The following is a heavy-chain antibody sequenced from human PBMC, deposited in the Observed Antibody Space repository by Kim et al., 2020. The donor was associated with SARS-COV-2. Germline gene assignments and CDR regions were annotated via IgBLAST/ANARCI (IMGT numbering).Heavy chain of an antibody. D-gene: IGHD1-7*01. CDR2: IYPGDSDT. CDR3: ARHDETGTTEDWFDP. Sequence: GESLKISCNGSGYSFTRYWIGWVRQMPGKGLEWMGNIYPGDSDTRYSPSFQGQVTITANKSISTADQQWSRLKASDTAMYYCARHDETGTTEDWFDPWGQGTLVTVSS. J-gene: IGHJ5*02. V-gene: IGHV5-51*01. CDR1: GYSFTRYW.